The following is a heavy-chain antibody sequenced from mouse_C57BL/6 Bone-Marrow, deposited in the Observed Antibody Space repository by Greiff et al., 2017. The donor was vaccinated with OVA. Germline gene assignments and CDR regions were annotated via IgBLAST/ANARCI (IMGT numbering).Heavy chain of an antibody. Sequence: EVQLQESVAELVRPGASVKLSCTASGFNIKNTYMHWVKQRPEQGLEWIGRIDPANDNTKYAPKFQGKATMTADTSSNTAYLQLSSLSSEDTAVYCCARGNFGSSFYAMDYLGQGTSVTVSS. V-gene: IGHV14-3*01. CDR2: IDPANDNT. J-gene: IGHJ4*01. CDR1: GFNIKNTY. CDR3: ARGNFGSSFYAMDY. D-gene: IGHD1-1*01.